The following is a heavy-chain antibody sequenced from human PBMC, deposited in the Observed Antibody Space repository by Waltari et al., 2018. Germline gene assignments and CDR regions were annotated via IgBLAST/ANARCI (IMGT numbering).Heavy chain of an antibody. D-gene: IGHD6-19*01. CDR3: ARDSVAMAAGGYFQH. Sequence: QVQLVQSGAEVTKPGASVKVSCQASGYTFTSHYIPSVRQAPGQGLEWMGIINPSGGSTSYAQKFQGRVTMTRDTSTSTVYMELSSLRSEDTAVYYCARDSVAMAAGGYFQHWGQGTLVTVSS. CDR1: GYTFTSHY. CDR2: INPSGGST. J-gene: IGHJ1*01. V-gene: IGHV1-46*01.